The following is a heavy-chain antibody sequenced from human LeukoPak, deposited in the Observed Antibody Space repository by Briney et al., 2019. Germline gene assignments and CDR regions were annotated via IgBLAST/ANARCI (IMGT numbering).Heavy chain of an antibody. V-gene: IGHV3-21*01. D-gene: IGHD2-21*02. J-gene: IGHJ5*02. CDR3: ARDAGDLNWFDP. CDR1: GFTFSSYS. Sequence: PGGSLRLACAASGFTFSSYSMNWVSQAPGKGLEWVSSISSSSSYIYYADSVKGRFTISRDNAKNSLYLQMNSLRAEDTAVYYCARDAGDLNWFDPWGQGTLVTVSS. CDR2: ISSSSSYI.